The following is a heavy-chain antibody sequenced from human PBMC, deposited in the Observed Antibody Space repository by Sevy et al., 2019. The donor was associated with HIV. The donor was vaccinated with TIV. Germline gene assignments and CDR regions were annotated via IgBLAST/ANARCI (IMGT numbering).Heavy chain of an antibody. D-gene: IGHD3-22*01. CDR1: GFTFSNAW. V-gene: IGHV3-15*01. CDR3: TTDVSSGYYYGYYYYGMDV. J-gene: IGHJ6*02. Sequence: GGSLRLSCAASGFTFSNAWMSWVRQAPGKGLEWVGRIKSKTDGGTTDYAAPVKGRFTISRDDSKNTLYLQMNSLKTEDTAAYYRTTDVSSGYYYGYYYYGMDVWGQGTTVTVSS. CDR2: IKSKTDGGTT.